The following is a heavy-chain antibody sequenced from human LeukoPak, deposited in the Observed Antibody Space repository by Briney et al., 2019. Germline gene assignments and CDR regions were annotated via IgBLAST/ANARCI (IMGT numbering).Heavy chain of an antibody. CDR2: ISGAADDT. CDR3: AKVRSSWYFYYGMDV. V-gene: IGHV3-23*01. D-gene: IGHD1-1*01. J-gene: IGHJ6*02. Sequence: GGSLRLYSAASGFTFSSYAMSWVRQAPGKGLEWVSAISGAADDTYYADSLKGRFLISRGNPKNTLYLQVNSLRAEDTAVYYCAKVRSSWYFYYGMDVWGQGTTVTVSS. CDR1: GFTFSSYA.